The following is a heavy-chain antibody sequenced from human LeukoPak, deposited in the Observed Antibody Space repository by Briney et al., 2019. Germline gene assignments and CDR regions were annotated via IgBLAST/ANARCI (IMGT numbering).Heavy chain of an antibody. J-gene: IGHJ4*02. Sequence: GGSLRLSCAASGFTFSSYWMHWVRQAPGKGLVWVSRINGDGSSTTNADSVKGRFTIPRDNAKNTLYLQMNSLRAEDTAVYYCARVGCSSNSCYGDYWGQGTLVTVSS. D-gene: IGHD2-2*01. CDR1: GFTFSSYW. CDR3: ARVGCSSNSCYGDY. CDR2: INGDGSST. V-gene: IGHV3-74*03.